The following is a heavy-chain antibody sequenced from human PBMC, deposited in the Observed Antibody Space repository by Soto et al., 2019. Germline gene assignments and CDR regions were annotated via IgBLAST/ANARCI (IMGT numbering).Heavy chain of an antibody. CDR3: ARPTRGVTTLSFDY. D-gene: IGHD4-4*01. V-gene: IGHV1-46*02. CDR1: GETINRSH. J-gene: IGHJ4*02. Sequence: GAPVEVSCKASGETINRSHMPLGRQDLGQGLEWMGIINPSGGSTSYAQKFQGRVTMTRDTSTSTVYMELSSLRSEDTAVYYCARPTRGVTTLSFDYWGQGTLVTSPQ. CDR2: INPSGGST.